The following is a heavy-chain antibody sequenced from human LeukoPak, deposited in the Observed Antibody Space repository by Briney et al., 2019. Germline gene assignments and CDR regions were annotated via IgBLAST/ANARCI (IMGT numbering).Heavy chain of an antibody. D-gene: IGHD3-10*02. Sequence: PGGSLRLSCAASGFSFSDYYMSWIRQAPGKGLEWVSYISSSGSTIYYADSVKGRFTISRGNAKNSPYLQMNSLRAEDTAVYYCARPYYGRTYYYGLDVWGQGTTVTVSS. CDR2: ISSSGSTI. V-gene: IGHV3-11*01. J-gene: IGHJ6*02. CDR1: GFSFSDYY. CDR3: ARPYYGRTYYYGLDV.